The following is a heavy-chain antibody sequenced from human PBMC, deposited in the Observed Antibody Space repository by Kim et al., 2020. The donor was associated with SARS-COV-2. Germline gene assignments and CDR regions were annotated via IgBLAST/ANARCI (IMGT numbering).Heavy chain of an antibody. V-gene: IGHV3-30*02. Sequence: SNKYYADSVKGRFTISRDNSKTTLYLQMNSLRAEDKAVYYCAGGGWFDPWGQGTLVTVSS. D-gene: IGHD3-16*01. J-gene: IGHJ5*02. CDR2: SNK. CDR3: AGGGWFDP.